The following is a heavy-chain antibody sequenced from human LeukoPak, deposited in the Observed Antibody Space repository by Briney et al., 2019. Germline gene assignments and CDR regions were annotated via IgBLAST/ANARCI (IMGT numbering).Heavy chain of an antibody. CDR2: IYHSGST. D-gene: IGHD3-10*01. J-gene: IGHJ4*02. Sequence: SETLSLTCAVSGGSINSGGYSWSWIRQPPGKGLEWIGYIYHSGSTYYNPSLKSRVTISVDRSKNQFSLKLSSVTAADTAVYYCARGRGFTMVRGGYYFDYWGQGTLVTVSS. CDR1: GGSINSGGYS. CDR3: ARGRGFTMVRGGYYFDY. V-gene: IGHV4-30-2*01.